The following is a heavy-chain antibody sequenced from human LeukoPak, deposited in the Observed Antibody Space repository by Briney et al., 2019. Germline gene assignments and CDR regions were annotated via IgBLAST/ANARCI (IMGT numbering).Heavy chain of an antibody. Sequence: SETLSLTCTVSGGSISSYYWSWIRQPPGKGLEWIGYIYYSGSTNYNPSLKSRVTISVDTSKNQFSLKLSSVTAADTAVYYCARAGYCSSTSCSVPLNWFDPWGQGTLVTVPS. J-gene: IGHJ5*02. V-gene: IGHV4-59*01. CDR3: ARAGYCSSTSCSVPLNWFDP. CDR1: GGSISSYY. D-gene: IGHD2-2*01. CDR2: IYYSGST.